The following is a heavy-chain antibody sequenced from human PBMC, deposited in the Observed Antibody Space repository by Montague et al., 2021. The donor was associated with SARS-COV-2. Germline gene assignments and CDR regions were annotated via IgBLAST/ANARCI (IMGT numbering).Heavy chain of an antibody. Sequence: SETLSLTCAVYGGSFSGYYWSWIRQPPAKGLEWVGEINRRGRTNNNPSLKTRVTISVDTSKNQFSLKLSSVTAADTAVYYCARRRSSVWGDTVSGELDYWGQGILVIVSS. D-gene: IGHD3-16*01. CDR3: ARRRSSVWGDTVSGELDY. CDR2: INRRGRT. CDR1: GGSFSGYY. V-gene: IGHV4-34*01. J-gene: IGHJ4*02.